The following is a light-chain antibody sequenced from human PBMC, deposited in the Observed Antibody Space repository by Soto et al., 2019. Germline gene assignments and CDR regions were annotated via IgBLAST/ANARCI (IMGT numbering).Light chain of an antibody. Sequence: EIVLTQSPATLSLSPGERATLSCRASQSIRNSLAWYQQKPGQAPRLLIYDASNRATGIPARFSGSGSGTDFTLTISSLEPEDFALYYCQQYHNLWTFGQGTKVDIK. J-gene: IGKJ1*01. CDR1: QSIRNS. V-gene: IGKV3-11*01. CDR2: DAS. CDR3: QQYHNLWT.